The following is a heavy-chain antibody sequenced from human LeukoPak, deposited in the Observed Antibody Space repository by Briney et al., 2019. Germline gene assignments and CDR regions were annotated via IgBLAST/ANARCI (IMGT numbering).Heavy chain of an antibody. V-gene: IGHV5-51*01. D-gene: IGHD3-22*01. CDR2: IYPGDSDT. J-gene: IGHJ5*02. Sequence: GESLKISCKGSGYRFTSYWIGWVRQMPGKGLGWMGIIYPGDSDTRYSPSFQGQVTISADKSISTAYLQWSSLKASDTAMYYCARPYYYDSSGYPNWFDPWGQGTLVTVSS. CDR1: GYRFTSYW. CDR3: ARPYYYDSSGYPNWFDP.